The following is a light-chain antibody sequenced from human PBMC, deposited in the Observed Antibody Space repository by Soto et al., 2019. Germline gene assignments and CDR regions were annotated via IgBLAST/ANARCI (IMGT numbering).Light chain of an antibody. V-gene: IGKV3-15*01. Sequence: EIVMTQSPASLSVSPGDGATLSCRASDTVASNLAWYQQKPGQGPRLLIHGASTRAAGVPARFSGSGSGTDFTLTISSLQSEDFAVYYCQQYHNWPPQYTFGQGTKLQIK. J-gene: IGKJ2*01. CDR1: DTVASN. CDR3: QQYHNWPPQYT. CDR2: GAS.